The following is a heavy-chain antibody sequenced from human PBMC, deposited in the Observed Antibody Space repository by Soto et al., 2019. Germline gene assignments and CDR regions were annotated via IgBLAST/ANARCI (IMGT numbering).Heavy chain of an antibody. J-gene: IGHJ6*02. CDR1: GGSISSYY. CDR3: ARYKSNYYYDMDV. V-gene: IGHV4-59*01. Sequence: QVQLQESGPGLVKPSETLSLTCTVSGGSISSYYWSWIRQPPGKGLEWIGYIYYSGITNYNPSLKNRVTLSVDTPKNQFSLKLSSVTAADTAVYYCARYKSNYYYDMDVWGQGTTVTVSS. CDR2: IYYSGIT. D-gene: IGHD1-20*01.